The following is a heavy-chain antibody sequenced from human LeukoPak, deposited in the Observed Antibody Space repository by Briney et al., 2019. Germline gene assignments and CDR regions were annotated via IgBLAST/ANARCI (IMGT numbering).Heavy chain of an antibody. D-gene: IGHD1-26*01. CDR3: ARIGGSYRELDY. V-gene: IGHV3-64*01. CDR1: GFTFSSYA. J-gene: IGHJ4*02. Sequence: GGSLRLFCAASGFTFSSYAMHWFRQAPGKGLEYVSAISSNGGSTYYANSVKGRFTISRDNSKNTLYLQMGSLRAEDMAVYYCARIGGSYRELDYWGQGTLVTVSS. CDR2: ISSNGGST.